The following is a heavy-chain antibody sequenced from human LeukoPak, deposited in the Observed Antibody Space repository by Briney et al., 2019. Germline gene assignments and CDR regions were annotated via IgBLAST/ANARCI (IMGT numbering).Heavy chain of an antibody. D-gene: IGHD3-22*01. CDR2: IHNSGST. J-gene: IGHJ3*02. V-gene: IGHV4-34*01. Sequence: SETLSLTCAVCGGSFSGYYWSWIRPPAGKGLEWIGEIHNSGSTNYNPSLKSRVTISVNTSKHRLPQKLSSVTAADTAVYYCARGQVDSSGYETDDFVIWGQGTMVTVSS. CDR1: GGSFSGYY. CDR3: ARGQVDSSGYETDDFVI.